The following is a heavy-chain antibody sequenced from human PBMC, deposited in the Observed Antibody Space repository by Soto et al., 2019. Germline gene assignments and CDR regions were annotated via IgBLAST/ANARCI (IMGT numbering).Heavy chain of an antibody. D-gene: IGHD4-17*01. J-gene: IGHJ4*02. CDR2: IYRDGSET. Sequence: PGGSLRLSCAASGFTFSSYWMTWVRRAPGKGLQWVANIYRDGSETSYVDSVKGRFTISRDNSKNSLFPQMNSLRVEDTAVYYCARVRANDYEIDYWGQGTLVTVSS. CDR3: ARVRANDYEIDY. CDR1: GFTFSSYW. V-gene: IGHV3-7*03.